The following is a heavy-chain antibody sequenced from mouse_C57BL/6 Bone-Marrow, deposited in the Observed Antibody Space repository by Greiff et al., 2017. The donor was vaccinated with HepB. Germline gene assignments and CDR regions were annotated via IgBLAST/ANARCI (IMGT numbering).Heavy chain of an antibody. CDR2: ISYDGSN. V-gene: IGHV3-6*01. J-gene: IGHJ2*01. CDR3: ARDDYYFDY. D-gene: IGHD2-4*01. CDR1: GYSITRGYY. Sequence: EVKLQESGPGLVKPSQSLSLTCSVPGYSITRGYYWNWIRQFPGNKLEWMGYISYDGSNNYNPSLKNRISITRDTSKNQFFLKLNAVTTEDTATYYCARDDYYFDYWGQGTTLTVSS.